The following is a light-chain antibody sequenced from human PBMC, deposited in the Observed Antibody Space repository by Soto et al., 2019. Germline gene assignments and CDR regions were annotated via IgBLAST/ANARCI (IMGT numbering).Light chain of an antibody. Sequence: EIVMTQSPATLSVSPGERATLSCRASESVSSNLAWYQQKPGQPPRLLIHSASTRATGIPARFSGSGSGTEFTLTISSLQSEDSAVYYRKQYNNSRTFGQGTKVEI. CDR3: KQYNNSRT. J-gene: IGKJ1*01. CDR1: ESVSSN. V-gene: IGKV3-15*01. CDR2: SAS.